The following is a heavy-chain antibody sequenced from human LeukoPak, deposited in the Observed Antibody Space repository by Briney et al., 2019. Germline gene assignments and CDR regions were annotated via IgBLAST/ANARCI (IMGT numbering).Heavy chain of an antibody. CDR3: ARLRPYCSSTSCYGGFYYYYGMDV. J-gene: IGHJ6*02. CDR1: GGSFSGYY. V-gene: IGHV4-34*01. CDR2: INHSGST. D-gene: IGHD2-2*01. Sequence: PSETLSLTCAVYGGSFSGYYWSWIRQPPGKGLEWIGEINHSGSTNYNPSLKSRVTISVDTSKNQFSLKLSSVTAADTAVYYCARLRPYCSSTSCYGGFYYYYGMDVWGQGTTVTVSS.